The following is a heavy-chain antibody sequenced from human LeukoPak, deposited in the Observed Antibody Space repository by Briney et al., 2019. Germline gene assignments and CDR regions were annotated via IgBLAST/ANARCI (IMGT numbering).Heavy chain of an antibody. Sequence: SETRSLTFTVSGGSISSSSYYWGWNPQPPGKGPEWVGGIYYSGSTYYNPSLKSRVTISVDTSKNQFSLKLSSVTAADTAVYYCAREGISDYVWGSYRSRPSDDAFDIWGQGTMVTVSS. CDR2: IYYSGST. V-gene: IGHV4-39*07. J-gene: IGHJ3*02. CDR3: AREGISDYVWGSYRSRPSDDAFDI. D-gene: IGHD3-16*02. CDR1: GGSISSSSYY.